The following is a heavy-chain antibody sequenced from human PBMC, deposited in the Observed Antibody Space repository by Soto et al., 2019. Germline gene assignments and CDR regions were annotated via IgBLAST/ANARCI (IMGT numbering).Heavy chain of an antibody. D-gene: IGHD3-9*01. V-gene: IGHV3-48*02. CDR3: ERDPRYRDILTGPNHYGMAV. Sequence: PGGSLRISCAASGFTFSSYSMNWVRQAPGKGLEWVSYISSSSSTIYYADSVKGRFTISRDNAKKSLYLQMTSLRDEDTAVYYYERDPRYRDILTGPNHYGMAVWVQWTTVT. CDR1: GFTFSSYS. CDR2: ISSSSSTI. J-gene: IGHJ6*02.